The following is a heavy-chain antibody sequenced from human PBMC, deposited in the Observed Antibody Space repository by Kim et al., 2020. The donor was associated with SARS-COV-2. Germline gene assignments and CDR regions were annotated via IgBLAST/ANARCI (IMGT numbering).Heavy chain of an antibody. J-gene: IGHJ6*02. Sequence: GGSLRLSCAASGFTFSSYSMNWVRQAPGKGLEWVSYISRSSSTIYYADSVKGRFTISRDNAKNSLYLQMNSLRDEDTAVYYCARVPPEGYGDYDGFLRYYYYGMDVWGQGTTVTVSS. CDR2: ISRSSSTI. D-gene: IGHD4-17*01. V-gene: IGHV3-48*02. CDR3: ARVPPEGYGDYDGFLRYYYYGMDV. CDR1: GFTFSSYS.